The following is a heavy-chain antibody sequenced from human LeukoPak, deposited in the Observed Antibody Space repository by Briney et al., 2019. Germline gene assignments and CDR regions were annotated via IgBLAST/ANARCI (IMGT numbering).Heavy chain of an antibody. V-gene: IGHV4-30-2*01. J-gene: IGHJ4*02. CDR2: IYHSGST. CDR1: GGSISSGGYS. CDR3: ARGGGSGSGYSFDY. D-gene: IGHD3-22*01. Sequence: PSETLSLTCAVSGGSISSGGYSWSWLRQPPGKGLEWIGYIYHSGSTYNNPSLKSRVTISVDRSKNQFSLKLSSVTAADTAVYYCARGGGSGSGYSFDYWGQGTLVTVSS.